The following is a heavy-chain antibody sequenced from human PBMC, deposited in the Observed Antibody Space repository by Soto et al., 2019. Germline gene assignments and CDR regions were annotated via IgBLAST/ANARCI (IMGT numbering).Heavy chain of an antibody. Sequence: QVTLRESGPVLVKPTKTLTLTCAVSGFSLNNPRMGVSWIRQPPGKALEWLAHMFSNDEKSYNTSLKSRLTISKDASKSHVVLTMTNMAPVDTARYYCARIIGSDPVATIDNYFGAWGQGTLVAVSS. CDR3: ARIIGSDPVATIDNYFGA. D-gene: IGHD5-12*01. V-gene: IGHV2-26*01. CDR2: MFSNDEK. J-gene: IGHJ5*02. CDR1: GFSLNNPRMG.